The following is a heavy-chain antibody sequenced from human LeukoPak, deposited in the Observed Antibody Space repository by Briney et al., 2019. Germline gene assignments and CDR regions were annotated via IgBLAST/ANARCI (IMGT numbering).Heavy chain of an antibody. Sequence: GGSLRLSCPASGFIFSDYYMSWIRQAPGKGLEWVSYISSSSSYINYADSVKGRFTISRDNAKNSLYLQMNSLRAEDTAVYYCARVSCGDSRYFDYWGQGTLVTVSS. CDR2: ISSSSSYI. CDR1: GFIFSDYY. D-gene: IGHD4-17*01. V-gene: IGHV3-11*06. CDR3: ARVSCGDSRYFDY. J-gene: IGHJ4*02.